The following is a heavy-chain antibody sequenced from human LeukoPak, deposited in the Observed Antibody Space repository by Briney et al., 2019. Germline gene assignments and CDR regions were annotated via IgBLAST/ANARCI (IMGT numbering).Heavy chain of an antibody. V-gene: IGHV3-11*01. CDR2: ISSSGSTL. Sequence: GGSLRLSCAASGFTFSDYYMSWIRQAPGKGLEWVSYISSSGSTLYYADSVKGRITISRDNTKNSLYLQMNSLRAEDTAVYYCARRRYNWNAIDYWGQGTLVTVSS. J-gene: IGHJ4*02. CDR1: GFTFSDYY. D-gene: IGHD1-20*01. CDR3: ARRRYNWNAIDY.